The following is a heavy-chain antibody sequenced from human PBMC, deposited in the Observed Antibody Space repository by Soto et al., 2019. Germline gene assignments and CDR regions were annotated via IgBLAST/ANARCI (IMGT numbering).Heavy chain of an antibody. CDR2: TYYRSKWYN. CDR3: AREGSIAVAGPAETERVGYYYSGMDV. D-gene: IGHD6-19*01. Sequence: NWIRQSPSRGLEWLGRTYYRSKWYNDYAVSVKSRITINPDTSKNQFSLQLNSVTPEDTAVYYCAREGSIAVAGPAETERVGYYYSGMDVCGQGSTATVSS. V-gene: IGHV6-1*01. J-gene: IGHJ6*01.